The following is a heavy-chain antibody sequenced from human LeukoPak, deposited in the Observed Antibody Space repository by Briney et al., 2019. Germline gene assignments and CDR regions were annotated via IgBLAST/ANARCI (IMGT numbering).Heavy chain of an antibody. CDR2: ISHSGTT. V-gene: IGHV4-59*08. D-gene: IGHD6-19*01. CDR3: ARWDDSAWAFGN. Sequence: SETLSLTCIVSGGSISSYSWNWIRQSPGKGLEWVGYISHSGTTSCNSYVRSRVTISVDTSKNQLSLKLTSVTAADTAVYYCARWDDSAWAFGNWGPGTLVTVSS. J-gene: IGHJ4*02. CDR1: GGSISSYS.